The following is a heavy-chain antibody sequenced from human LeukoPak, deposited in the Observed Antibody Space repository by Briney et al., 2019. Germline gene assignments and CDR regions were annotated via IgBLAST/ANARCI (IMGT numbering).Heavy chain of an antibody. CDR1: GFTFSDYY. D-gene: IGHD3-3*01. Sequence: PGGSLRLSCAVSGFTFSDYYMSWIRQVPGKGLEWFSYISSNGRITYYADSMKGRVTISRDNAKNSLYLQMNSLRAEDTAIYYCARNGIVPPRVVIRGVDYWGQGTLVTVSS. CDR3: ARNGIVPPRVVIRGVDY. CDR2: ISSNGRIT. J-gene: IGHJ4*02. V-gene: IGHV3-11*04.